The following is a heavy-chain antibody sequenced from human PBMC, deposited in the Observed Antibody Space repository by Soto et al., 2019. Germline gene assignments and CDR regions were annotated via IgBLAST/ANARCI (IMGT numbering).Heavy chain of an antibody. CDR1: GYTFTSYG. Sequence: GPSVKVSCKASGYTFTSYGISWVRQAPGQGLEWMGWISAGNGNTKYSQKFQGRVTITRDTSASTAYMELSSLRSEDTAVYYCARSGYDILTGYYIYWGQGTLVTSPQ. J-gene: IGHJ4*02. CDR3: ARSGYDILTGYYIY. CDR2: ISAGNGNT. V-gene: IGHV1-18*01. D-gene: IGHD3-9*01.